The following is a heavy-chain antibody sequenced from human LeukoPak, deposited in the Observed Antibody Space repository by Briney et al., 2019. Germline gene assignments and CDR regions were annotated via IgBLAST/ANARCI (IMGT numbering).Heavy chain of an antibody. CDR1: EFTFSSYA. J-gene: IGHJ4*02. D-gene: IGHD5-18*01. Sequence: GRSLRLSCAASEFTFSSYAMHWVRQAPGKGLEWVAVILYDGSNKKYADSVKGRFTISRDNSENTLYLQMNSLRAEGTAVYYCARRDTAMAWGGFDLWGQGTLVTVSS. V-gene: IGHV3-30*04. CDR3: ARRDTAMAWGGFDL. CDR2: ILYDGSNK.